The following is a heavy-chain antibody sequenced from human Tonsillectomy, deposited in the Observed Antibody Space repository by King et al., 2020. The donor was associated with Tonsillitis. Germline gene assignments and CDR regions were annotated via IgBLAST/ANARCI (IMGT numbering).Heavy chain of an antibody. Sequence: QLVQSGSEVKKPGESLKISCKGSGYSFRSHWIAWVRQMPGKGLEWMGVIYPGDSDTRYRPSFQGQVTISADKSHSTAYLQWSSLKASDTATYYCARGLNFRSGYYHDDAFDIWGQGTMVTVSS. CDR2: IYPGDSDT. D-gene: IGHD3-22*01. CDR1: GYSFRSHW. J-gene: IGHJ3*02. V-gene: IGHV5-51*03. CDR3: ARGLNFRSGYYHDDAFDI.